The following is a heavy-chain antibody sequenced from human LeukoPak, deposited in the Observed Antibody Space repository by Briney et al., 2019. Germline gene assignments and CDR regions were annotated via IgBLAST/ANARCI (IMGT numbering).Heavy chain of an antibody. V-gene: IGHV3-9*01. J-gene: IGHJ4*02. CDR1: GFTFDDYA. CDR2: ISWNSGYI. D-gene: IGHD3-22*01. Sequence: GGSLRLSCAASGFTFDDYAMHWVRQAPGKGLDWVSGISWNSGYIRYADSVKGRFTISRDNAKNSLYLQMNSLRAEDTALYYCAKGPYYYDSSGYYYLSPLDYWGQGTLVTVSS. CDR3: AKGPYYYDSSGYYYLSPLDY.